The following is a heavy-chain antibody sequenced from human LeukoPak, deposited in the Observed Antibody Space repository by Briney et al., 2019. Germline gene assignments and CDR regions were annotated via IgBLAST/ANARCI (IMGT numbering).Heavy chain of an antibody. CDR2: IRYDGSNK. D-gene: IGHD3-22*01. Sequence: QTGGSLRLSCAASGFTFSSYGMHWVRQAPGKGLEWVAFIRYDGSNKYYADSVKGRFTISRDNSKNTLYLQMNSLRAEDTAVYYCAKVYYDSLAHFDYWGQGTLVTVSS. J-gene: IGHJ4*02. CDR1: GFTFSSYG. CDR3: AKVYYDSLAHFDY. V-gene: IGHV3-30*02.